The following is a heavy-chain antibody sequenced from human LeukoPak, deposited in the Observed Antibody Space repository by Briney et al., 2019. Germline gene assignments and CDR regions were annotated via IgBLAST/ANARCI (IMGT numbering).Heavy chain of an antibody. CDR2: IYSGGST. CDR3: ARARGSSWYNWFDP. D-gene: IGHD6-13*01. V-gene: IGHV3-66*01. CDR1: GFTVSSNY. J-gene: IGHJ5*02. Sequence: GGSLRLSCAASGFTVSSNYMSWVRQAPGKGLEWVSVIYSGGSTCYADSVKGRFTISRDNSKNTLYLQMNSLRAEDTAVYYCARARGSSWYNWFDPWGQGTLVTVSS.